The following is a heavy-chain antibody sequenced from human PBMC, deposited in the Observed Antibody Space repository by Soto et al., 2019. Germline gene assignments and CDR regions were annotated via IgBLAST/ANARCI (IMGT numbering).Heavy chain of an antibody. J-gene: IGHJ3*02. V-gene: IGHV1-3*01. CDR2: IIVGSEKV. CDR1: ASDFTRQT. CDR3: ARLGYCGGESCYPLDI. Sequence: QVQLVQSGAEVKKPGASVKISCRASASDFTRQTIHWVRQAPGHRPEWLGWIIVGSEKVKYSPNFPGRLTITRDTSASTVYLDLNSLRSEDTAIYYCARLGYCGGESCYPLDIWGQGTIVSVSS. D-gene: IGHD2-21*01.